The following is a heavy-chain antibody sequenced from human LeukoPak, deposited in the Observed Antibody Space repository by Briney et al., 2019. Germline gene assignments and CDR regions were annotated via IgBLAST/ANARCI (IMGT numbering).Heavy chain of an antibody. J-gene: IGHJ4*02. CDR3: ARRNDYGDYEPSDY. V-gene: IGHV4-34*01. CDR1: GGSFSGYY. CDR2: INHSGST. D-gene: IGHD4-17*01. Sequence: SETLSLTCAVYGGSFSGYYWSWIRQPPGKGLEWIGEINHSGSTNYNPSLKSRVTISVDTSKNQFSLELTSVTAADTAVYYCARRNDYGDYEPSDYWGQGTLVTVSS.